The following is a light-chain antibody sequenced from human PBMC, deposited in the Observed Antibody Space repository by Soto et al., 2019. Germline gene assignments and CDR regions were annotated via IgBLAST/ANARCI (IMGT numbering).Light chain of an antibody. CDR1: QSITSW. V-gene: IGKV1-5*03. Sequence: DIQMTQSPSTLSASVGDRVTITCRASQSITSWLAWYQQKSGKSPKLLIYKASSLESGVPSRFSGSGSGTEFTLTISSLQPDDFATFYCLQYNTYPYTFGQGTRLEIK. CDR2: KAS. J-gene: IGKJ5*01. CDR3: LQYNTYPYT.